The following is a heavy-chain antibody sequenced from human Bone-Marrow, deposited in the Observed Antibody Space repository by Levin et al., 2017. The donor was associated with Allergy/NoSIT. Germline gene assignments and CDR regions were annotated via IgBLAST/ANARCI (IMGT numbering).Heavy chain of an antibody. V-gene: IGHV5-51*01. J-gene: IGHJ3*02. Sequence: GGSLRLSCKGSGYSFTSYWIGWVRQMPGKGLEWMGIIYPGDSDTRYSPSFQGQVTISADKSISTAYLQWSSLKASDTAMYYCARITYYYDSSGYYIGNHDAFDIWGQGTMVTVSS. CDR2: IYPGDSDT. CDR1: GYSFTSYW. D-gene: IGHD3-22*01. CDR3: ARITYYYDSSGYYIGNHDAFDI.